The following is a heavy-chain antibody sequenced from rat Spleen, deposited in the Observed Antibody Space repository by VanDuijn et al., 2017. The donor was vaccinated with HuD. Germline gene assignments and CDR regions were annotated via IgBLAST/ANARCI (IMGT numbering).Heavy chain of an antibody. Sequence: EVQLQESGPGLVKPSQSLSLTCSVTGYSITSSYRWNWIRKFPGNKLEWMGYINSAGSTNYNPSLKSRISITRDTSKNQFFLQVNSVTTEDTAMYYCAAWRELREWGQGVMVTVSS. V-gene: IGHV3-3*01. D-gene: IGHD1-11*01. CDR1: GYSITSSYR. J-gene: IGHJ2*01. CDR3: AAWRELRE. CDR2: INSAGST.